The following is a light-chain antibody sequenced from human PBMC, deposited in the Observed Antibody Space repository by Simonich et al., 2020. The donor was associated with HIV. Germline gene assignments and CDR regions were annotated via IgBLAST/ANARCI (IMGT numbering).Light chain of an antibody. V-gene: IGLV2-23*01. J-gene: IGLJ2*01. Sequence: QSALTQPAPVSGAPAQSITISCTGTSSDVGSYSLVSWYQQHPGKAPKLMIYEGSKRPSGVSNRFSGSKSGNTASLTISGLQAEDETDYYCCSYAGNNTLVFGGGTKLTVL. CDR1: SSDVGSYSL. CDR3: CSYAGNNTLV. CDR2: EGS.